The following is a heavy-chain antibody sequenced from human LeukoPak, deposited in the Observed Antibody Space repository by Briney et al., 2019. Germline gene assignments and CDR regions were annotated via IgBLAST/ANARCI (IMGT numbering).Heavy chain of an antibody. Sequence: PGGSLRLSCAASGFTFSSYWMSWVRQAPGKGLEWVANIKQDGSEKYYVDSVKGRFTISRDNAKNSLYLQMNSLRAEDTAVYYCARDGPIVVVVAATQRYYYGMDVWGKGTTVTVSS. CDR2: IKQDGSEK. CDR3: ARDGPIVVVVAATQRYYYGMDV. CDR1: GFTFSSYW. V-gene: IGHV3-7*03. D-gene: IGHD2-15*01. J-gene: IGHJ6*04.